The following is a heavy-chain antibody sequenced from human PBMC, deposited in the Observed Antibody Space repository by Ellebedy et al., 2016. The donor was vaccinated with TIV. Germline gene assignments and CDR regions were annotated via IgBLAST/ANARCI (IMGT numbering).Heavy chain of an antibody. V-gene: IGHV3-30*03. D-gene: IGHD6-13*01. Sequence: GESLKISXAASGFTFSSYWMHWVRQAPGKGLEWVAITSYDGSNEYYADSVKGRVTISRDDSKNTLFLQMNSLRAEDTAVYYCARGSSSWYTQYFQHWGQGTLVTVSS. CDR1: GFTFSSYW. CDR3: ARGSSSWYTQYFQH. J-gene: IGHJ1*01. CDR2: TSYDGSNE.